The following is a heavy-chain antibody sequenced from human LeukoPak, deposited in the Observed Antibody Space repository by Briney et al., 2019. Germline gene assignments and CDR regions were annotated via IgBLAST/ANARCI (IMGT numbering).Heavy chain of an antibody. CDR3: AKDGSPRGMVRGAPRYSDY. CDR1: GFTFSSYA. J-gene: IGHJ4*02. D-gene: IGHD3-10*01. V-gene: IGHV3-23*01. Sequence: GGSLRLSCAASGFTFSSYAMSWVRQAPGKGLEWVSAISGSGGSTYYADSVKGRFTISRDNSKNTLYLQMNSLRAEDTAVYYCAKDGSPRGMVRGAPRYSDYWGQGTLVTVSS. CDR2: ISGSGGST.